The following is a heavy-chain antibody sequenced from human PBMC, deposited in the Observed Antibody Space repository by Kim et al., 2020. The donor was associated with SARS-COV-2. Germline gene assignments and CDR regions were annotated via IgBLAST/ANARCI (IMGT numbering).Heavy chain of an antibody. V-gene: IGHV4-39*01. CDR1: GGSISSSSYY. J-gene: IGHJ5*02. D-gene: IGHD2-15*01. CDR3: ARQARRGHIVARHDWFDP. Sequence: PSETLSLTCTVSGGSISSSSYYWGWIRQPPGKGLEWIGSIYYSGSTYYNPSLKSRVTISVDTSKNQFSLKLSSVTAADTAVYYCARQARRGHIVARHDWFDPWGQGTLVTVSS. CDR2: IYYSGST.